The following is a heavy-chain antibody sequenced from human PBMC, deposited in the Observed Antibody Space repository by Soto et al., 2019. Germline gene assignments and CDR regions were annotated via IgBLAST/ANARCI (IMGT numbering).Heavy chain of an antibody. CDR3: AKDIWGATGRSYMDV. V-gene: IGHV3-9*01. J-gene: IGHJ6*02. CDR2: ISWNSGSI. CDR1: GFTFDDYA. D-gene: IGHD1-1*01. Sequence: GGSLRLSCAASGFTFDDYAMHWVRQAPGKGLEWVSGISWNSGSIGYADSVKGRFTISRDNAKNSLYLQMNSLRAEDTALYYCAKDIWGATGRSYMDVWGQGTTVTVSS.